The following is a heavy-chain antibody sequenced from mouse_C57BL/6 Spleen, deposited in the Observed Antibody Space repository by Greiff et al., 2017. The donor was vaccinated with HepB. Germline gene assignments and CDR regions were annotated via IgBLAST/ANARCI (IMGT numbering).Heavy chain of an antibody. V-gene: IGHV1-72*01. CDR3: ERSVEGDY. CDR2: IDPNSGST. CDR1: GYTFTSYW. D-gene: IGHD1-3*01. Sequence: VQLQQPGAELVKPGASVKLSCKASGYTFTSYWMHWVKQRPGRGLEWIGRIDPNSGSTKYNEKFKSKATLTVDKPTSTAHMQLSSLTSAASAVSECERSVEGDYWGQGTTLTVSS. J-gene: IGHJ2*01.